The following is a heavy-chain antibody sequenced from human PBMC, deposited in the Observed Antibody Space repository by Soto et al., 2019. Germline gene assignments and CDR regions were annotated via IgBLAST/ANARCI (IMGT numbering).Heavy chain of an antibody. CDR1: GGTFSSYA. Sequence: GASVNVSCKASGGTFSSYAISWVRQAPGQGLEWMGGIIPIFGTANYAQKFQGRVTITADESTSTVYMELSSLGSEDTAVYYCARDYYDSSGYYYRLYYYYGMDVWGQGTTVTVSS. J-gene: IGHJ6*02. CDR3: ARDYYDSSGYYYRLYYYYGMDV. CDR2: IIPIFGTA. D-gene: IGHD3-22*01. V-gene: IGHV1-69*13.